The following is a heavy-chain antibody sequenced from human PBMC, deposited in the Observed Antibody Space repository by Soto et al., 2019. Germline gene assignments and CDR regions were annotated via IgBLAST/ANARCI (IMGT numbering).Heavy chain of an antibody. Sequence: SETLSLTCTVSGGSISSYYWSWIRQPPGKGLEWIGYIYYSGSTNYNPSLKSRVTISVDTSKNQFSLKLSSVTAADTAVYYCARLRAVRRSGGPGGWFDPWGQGTLVTVSS. J-gene: IGHJ5*02. CDR1: GGSISSYY. CDR3: ARLRAVRRSGGPGGWFDP. D-gene: IGHD3-16*01. CDR2: IYYSGST. V-gene: IGHV4-59*12.